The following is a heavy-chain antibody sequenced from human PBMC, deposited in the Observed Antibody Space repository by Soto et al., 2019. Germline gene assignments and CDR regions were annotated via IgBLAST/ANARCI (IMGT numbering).Heavy chain of an antibody. D-gene: IGHD5-12*01. J-gene: IGHJ5*02. CDR1: GYDFSRHA. Sequence: ASVKVSCKTSGYDFSRHAIQWVRQAPGQSLEWIGWINAGNGNTKYSQMFHGRVTFTRDTSASTAYMELSGLRSEDTGVYYCARGVFRGYSGYDYWPGHWFDPWGQGTLVTVSS. CDR3: ARGVFRGYSGYDYWPGHWFDP. CDR2: INAGNGNT. V-gene: IGHV1-3*01.